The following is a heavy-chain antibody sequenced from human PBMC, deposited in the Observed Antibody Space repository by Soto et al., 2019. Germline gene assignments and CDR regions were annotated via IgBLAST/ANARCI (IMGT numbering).Heavy chain of an antibody. CDR3: ARRYCSSTSCYNWFDP. Sequence: PSETLSLTCTVSGGSISSGDYYWSWIRQPPGKGLEWIGYIYYSGSTNYNPSLKGRVTISVDTSKNQFSLKLSSVTAADTAVYYCARRYCSSTSCYNWFDPWGQGTLVTVSS. J-gene: IGHJ5*02. CDR2: IYYSGST. V-gene: IGHV4-61*08. D-gene: IGHD2-2*01. CDR1: GGSISSGDYY.